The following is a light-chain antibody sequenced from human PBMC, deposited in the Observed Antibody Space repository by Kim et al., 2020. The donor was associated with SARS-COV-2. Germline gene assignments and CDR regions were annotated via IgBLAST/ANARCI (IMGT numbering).Light chain of an antibody. CDR3: QQSSDPPYT. CDR2: AAS. J-gene: IGKJ2*01. V-gene: IGKV1-39*01. Sequence: ASVEDRVTITCRASQSISAYLNWYQQRPGKAPNLLIYAASSLQRGVPSRFSGSGSGTHFTLTISSLQPEDFATYYCQQSSDPPYTFGQGTKVDIK. CDR1: QSISAY.